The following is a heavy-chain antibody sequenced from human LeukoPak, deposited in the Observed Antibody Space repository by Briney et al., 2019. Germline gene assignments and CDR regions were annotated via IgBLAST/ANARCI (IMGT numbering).Heavy chain of an antibody. CDR2: VYYSGST. CDR3: ARHNNGRNYYYMDV. Sequence: PSETLSLTCAVYGGSFSGYYWSWIRQPPGKGLEWIGSVYYSGSTYYNPSLKSRVTISVDTSKNQFSLKLSSVTAADTAVYYCARHNNGRNYYYMDVWGKGTTVTVSS. J-gene: IGHJ6*03. CDR1: GGSFSGYY. V-gene: IGHV4-34*01. D-gene: IGHD1-14*01.